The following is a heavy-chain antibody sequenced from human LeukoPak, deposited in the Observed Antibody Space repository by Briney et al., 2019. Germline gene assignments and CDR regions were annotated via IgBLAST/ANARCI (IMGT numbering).Heavy chain of an antibody. J-gene: IGHJ4*02. CDR3: AKDPPDPVTALY. CDR1: GFTFSSYA. Sequence: GGSLRLSCAASGFTFSSYAMHWVRQAPGKGLEWVAVISYDGSNKYYADSVKGRFTISRDNSKNTLYLQMNSLRAEDTAVYYCAKDPPDPVTALYWGQGTLVTVSS. CDR2: ISYDGSNK. V-gene: IGHV3-30-3*01. D-gene: IGHD2-21*02.